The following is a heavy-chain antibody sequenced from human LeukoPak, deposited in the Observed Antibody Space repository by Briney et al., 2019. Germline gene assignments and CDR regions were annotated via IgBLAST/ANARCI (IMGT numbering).Heavy chain of an antibody. J-gene: IGHJ4*02. CDR3: ARGVTGTVFDY. CDR1: GGSISSYY. CDR2: IYYSGST. V-gene: IGHV4-59*12. D-gene: IGHD1-7*01. Sequence: SETLSLTCTVSGGSISSYYWSWIRQPPGKGLEWIGYIYYSGSTYYNPSLKSRVTISVDTSKNQFSLKLSSVTAADTAVYYCARGVTGTVFDYWGQGTLVTVSS.